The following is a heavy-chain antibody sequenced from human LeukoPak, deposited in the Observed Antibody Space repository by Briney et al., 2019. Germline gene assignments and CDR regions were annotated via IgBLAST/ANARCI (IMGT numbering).Heavy chain of an antibody. V-gene: IGHV3-11*01. Sequence: GGSLRLSCAPSGFTFSDYYMTWIRQAPGKGLEWVSYISSSDYRTNYADSVKGRFTISRDNAKNSLYLQMNSLRAEDTAVYYCAREYASSSHFDSWGQGTLVTVSS. J-gene: IGHJ4*02. CDR1: GFTFSDYY. D-gene: IGHD6-6*01. CDR3: AREYASSSHFDS. CDR2: ISSSDYRT.